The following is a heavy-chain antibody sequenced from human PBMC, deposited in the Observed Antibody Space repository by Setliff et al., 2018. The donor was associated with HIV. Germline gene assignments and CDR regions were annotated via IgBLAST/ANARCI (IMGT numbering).Heavy chain of an antibody. D-gene: IGHD3-9*01. V-gene: IGHV3-15*01. CDR2: IKSKTDGGTT. Sequence: GGSLRLSCAASGFTFSDAWMSWVRQAPGKGLEWVGRIKSKTDGGTTDYAAPVKGRFTMSRDDSENTLYLQMNGLKTEDTAVYYCTSYDILTGYDALDYWGQGTLVTVSS. J-gene: IGHJ4*02. CDR1: GFTFSDAW. CDR3: TSYDILTGYDALDY.